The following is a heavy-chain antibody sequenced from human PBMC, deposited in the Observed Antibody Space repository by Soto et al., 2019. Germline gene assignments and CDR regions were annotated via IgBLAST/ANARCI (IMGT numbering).Heavy chain of an antibody. CDR1: GFTFSTHA. CDR2: VSFDGSNK. D-gene: IGHD6-13*01. J-gene: IGHJ4*02. Sequence: QVQLVESGGGVVQPGRSLRLSCAASGFTFSTHAMHWVRQAPGKGLECVAIVSFDGSNKYYADSVKGRFTISRNNSKNTHYLQKRGLTPEDTAVYYWAKDQTGITTAGGGRIDHWGQGTLVTVSS. V-gene: IGHV3-30-3*01. CDR3: AKDQTGITTAGGGRIDH.